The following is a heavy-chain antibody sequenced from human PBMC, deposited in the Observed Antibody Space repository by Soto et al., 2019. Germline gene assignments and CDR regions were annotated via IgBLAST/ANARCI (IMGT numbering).Heavy chain of an antibody. D-gene: IGHD5-18*01. J-gene: IGHJ4*02. CDR3: AREDRGYSYGLMVY. CDR2: ISYDGSNK. Sequence: QVQLVESGGGVVQPGRSLRLSCAASGFTFSSYAMHWVRQAPGKGLEWVAVISYDGSNKYYADSVKGRFTISRDNSMNTLYLRMNSMRAEDTAVYYCAREDRGYSYGLMVYWGQGTLVTVSS. V-gene: IGHV3-30-3*01. CDR1: GFTFSSYA.